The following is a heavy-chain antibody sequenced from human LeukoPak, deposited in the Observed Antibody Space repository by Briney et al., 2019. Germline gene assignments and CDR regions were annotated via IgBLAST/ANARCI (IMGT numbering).Heavy chain of an antibody. V-gene: IGHV1-2*02. Sequence: ASVKVSCKASGYTFTGYYMHWVRQAPGQGLEWLGWINPNSGGTKYAQKFQGRVTMTRDTSISTAYIELSRLRSDDTAVDYCASGDNYYGSGSYYSDYWGQGTLVTVSS. D-gene: IGHD3-10*01. J-gene: IGHJ4*02. CDR2: INPNSGGT. CDR3: ASGDNYYGSGSYYSDY. CDR1: GYTFTGYY.